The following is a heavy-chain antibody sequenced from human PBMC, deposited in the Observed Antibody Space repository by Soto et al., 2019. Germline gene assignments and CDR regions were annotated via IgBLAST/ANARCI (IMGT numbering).Heavy chain of an antibody. CDR2: IIPFFQTP. J-gene: IGHJ6*02. D-gene: IGHD6-13*01. CDR3: ARSRAAAPPRVGMDV. Sequence: SVKVSCKASGGTFSKYAISWVRQAPGQGLEWMGGIIPFFQTPNYAQKYQGRVTITADESTTTAYMEMRSLRSEDTAVYYCARSRAAAPPRVGMDVWGPGTTVTVSS. V-gene: IGHV1-69*13. CDR1: GGTFSKYA.